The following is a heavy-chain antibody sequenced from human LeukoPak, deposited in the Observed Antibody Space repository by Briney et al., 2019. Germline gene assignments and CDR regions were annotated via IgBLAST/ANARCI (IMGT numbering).Heavy chain of an antibody. CDR1: GYSLTGKY. Sequence: GASVKVSFNGGGYSLTGKYIHFVRQAPGQGFECLGWINPRSGDTNYAQKFQVRLTLTRDASISTAYMELTRLQSDDTAVYFCARGAGTVNYRPFWHFDYWGRGTLVTVST. D-gene: IGHD3-16*02. CDR2: INPRSGDT. CDR3: ARGAGTVNYRPFWHFDY. J-gene: IGHJ4*02. V-gene: IGHV1-2*02.